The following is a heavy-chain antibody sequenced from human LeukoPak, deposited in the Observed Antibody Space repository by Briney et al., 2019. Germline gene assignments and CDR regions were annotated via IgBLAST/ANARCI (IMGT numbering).Heavy chain of an antibody. CDR2: ISAGGGGS. Sequence: GGSLRLSCAASGFTLSNYAMSWVRQTPGKGLEWVSSISAGGGGSYYADSVKGRFTISRDNAKNSLYLQMNSLRDEDTAVYYCARDHYDILTGYSYGMDVWGQGTTVTVSS. CDR3: ARDHYDILTGYSYGMDV. J-gene: IGHJ6*02. D-gene: IGHD3-9*01. CDR1: GFTLSNYA. V-gene: IGHV3-23*01.